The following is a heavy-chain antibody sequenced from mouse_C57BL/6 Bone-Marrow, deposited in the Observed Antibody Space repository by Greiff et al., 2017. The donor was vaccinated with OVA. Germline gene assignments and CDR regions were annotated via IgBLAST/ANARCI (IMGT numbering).Heavy chain of an antibody. D-gene: IGHD1-1*01. Sequence: QVQLQQSGAELARPGASVKLSCKASGYTFTSYGISWVKQRTGQGLEWIGEIYPRSGNTYYNEKFKGKATLTADKSSSTAYMELRSLTSEDSAVYFCASPPYYYGSSEDYWGQGTTLTVSS. CDR1: GYTFTSYG. CDR3: ASPPYYYGSSEDY. V-gene: IGHV1-81*01. J-gene: IGHJ2*01. CDR2: IYPRSGNT.